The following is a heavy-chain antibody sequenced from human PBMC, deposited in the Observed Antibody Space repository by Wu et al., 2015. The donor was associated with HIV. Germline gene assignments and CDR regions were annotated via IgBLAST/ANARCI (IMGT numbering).Heavy chain of an antibody. CDR2: IIPIFGTA. CDR3: ARGRQYYDSRGGYYFDY. CDR1: GGIFSSSA. D-gene: IGHD3-22*01. V-gene: IGHV1-69*05. J-gene: IGHJ4*02. Sequence: QVQLVQSGAEMKKPGSSVKVSCKTSGGIFSSSAIAWVRQAPGQGLEWMGVIIPIFGTANYAQKFQGRVTITTDESTSTAYMELSSLRSEDTAVYYCARGRQYYDSRGGYYFDYVGPGNAGHRLL.